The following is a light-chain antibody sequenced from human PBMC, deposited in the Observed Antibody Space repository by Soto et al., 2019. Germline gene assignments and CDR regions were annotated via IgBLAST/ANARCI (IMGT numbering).Light chain of an antibody. CDR1: QSIGDF. Sequence: DIQMTQSPSSLSASGGDRLTITCRASQSIGDFLNWYRHKPGKAPELLIYAASSLQSGVPSRFSGSGSGTDFTLTISSLQPEDFATYYCQQSFSTPWTFGQGTKVEV. CDR2: AAS. V-gene: IGKV1-39*01. CDR3: QQSFSTPWT. J-gene: IGKJ1*01.